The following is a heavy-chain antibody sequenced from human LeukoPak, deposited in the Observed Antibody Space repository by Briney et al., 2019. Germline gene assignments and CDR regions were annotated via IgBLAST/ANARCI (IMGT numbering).Heavy chain of an antibody. CDR1: GFTFSRYA. D-gene: IGHD5-18*01. J-gene: IGHJ4*02. V-gene: IGHV3-23*01. CDR3: AKQREGARVTIY. CDR2: ISGSGGGT. Sequence: GGSLRLSCAASGFTFSRYAMSWVRQAPGQGLEWVSAISGSGGGTYSADSVTARFTISRDNSKNTLYLQMNSLRAEDTSVYYWAKQREGARVTIYWGQGTLVTVSS.